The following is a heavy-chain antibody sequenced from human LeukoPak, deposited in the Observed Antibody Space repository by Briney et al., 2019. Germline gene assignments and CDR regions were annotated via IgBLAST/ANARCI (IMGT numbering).Heavy chain of an antibody. V-gene: IGHV5-51*01. CDR2: IYPGDSDT. CDR3: ARYLVRGALYYFDY. D-gene: IGHD3-10*01. Sequence: GESLKISCKGSGYSFTNYWIGWVRQMPGKGLEWMGIIYPGDSDTRYSPSFQGQVTISVDKSISTAYLQWGSLKASDTAVYYCARYLVRGALYYFDYWGQGTLVTVSS. J-gene: IGHJ4*02. CDR1: GYSFTNYW.